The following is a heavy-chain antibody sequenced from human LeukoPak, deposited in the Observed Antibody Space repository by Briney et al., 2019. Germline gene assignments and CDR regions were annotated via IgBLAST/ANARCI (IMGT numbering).Heavy chain of an antibody. J-gene: IGHJ6*02. Sequence: GASVKVSCKASGGTFSSYAISWVRQAPGQGLEWMGGIIPIFGTANYAQKFQGRVTMTRDTSTSTVYMELSSLRSEDTAVYYCARELGDDYTYGMDVWGQGTTVTVSS. CDR1: GGTFSSYA. D-gene: IGHD3-16*01. V-gene: IGHV1-69*05. CDR2: IIPIFGTA. CDR3: ARELGDDYTYGMDV.